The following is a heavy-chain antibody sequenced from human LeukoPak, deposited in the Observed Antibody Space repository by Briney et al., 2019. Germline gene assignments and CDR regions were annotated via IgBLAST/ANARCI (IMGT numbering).Heavy chain of an antibody. V-gene: IGHV3-7*01. CDR2: IKQDGSEK. D-gene: IGHD6-13*01. Sequence: PGGSLRLSCAASGFTFSSYWMSWVRQAPGKGLEWVANIKQDGSEKYYVDSVKGRFTISRDNAKNSLHLQMNSLRAEDTAVYYCARTTGYSSSFSTGWFDPWGQGTLVTVSS. CDR1: GFTFSSYW. J-gene: IGHJ5*02. CDR3: ARTTGYSSSFSTGWFDP.